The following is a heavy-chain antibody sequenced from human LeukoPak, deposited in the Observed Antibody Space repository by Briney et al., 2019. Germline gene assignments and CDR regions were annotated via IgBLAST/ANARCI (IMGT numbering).Heavy chain of an antibody. CDR3: ARDPGSYGERVFDY. D-gene: IGHD1-26*01. V-gene: IGHV1-18*01. CDR1: GYTFTSYG. CDR2: ISACNGNT. J-gene: IGHJ4*02. Sequence: ASVKVSCKTSGYTFTSYGLSWVRQAPGQGLEWMGWISACNGNTNYAQKFQGRVIMTTDTSTSTAYMELRSLRSDDTAVYYCARDPGSYGERVFDYWGQGTLVTVSS.